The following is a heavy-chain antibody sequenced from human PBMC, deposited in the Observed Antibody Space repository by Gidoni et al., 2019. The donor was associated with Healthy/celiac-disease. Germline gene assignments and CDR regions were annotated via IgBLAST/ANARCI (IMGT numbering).Heavy chain of an antibody. CDR1: GFTFCSYA. CDR2: ISGSGGRT. D-gene: IGHD5-12*01. CDR3: AKDRDGYNFIPGLDY. J-gene: IGHJ4*02. Sequence: EVQLLESGGGLVHPGGSLRLSCSASGFTFCSYAMRWVRQAPGKGLEWVSAISGSGGRTYYADSVKGRFTISRDNSKNTLYLQMNSLRAEDTAVYYCAKDRDGYNFIPGLDYWGQGTLVTVSS. V-gene: IGHV3-23*01.